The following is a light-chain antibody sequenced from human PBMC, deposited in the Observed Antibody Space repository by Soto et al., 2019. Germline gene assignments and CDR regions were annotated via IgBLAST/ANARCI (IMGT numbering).Light chain of an antibody. CDR1: QSIGSW. CDR3: QQYNSYSFT. J-gene: IGKJ2*01. CDR2: DAS. Sequence: DIQMTQSPSTLSASVGDRVTITCWASQSIGSWLAWYQQKPGKAPKLLIYDASSLQIGVPSRFSGSGSGTEFTLTISSLQPDDFATYYCQQYNSYSFTFGQGTELEIK. V-gene: IGKV1-5*01.